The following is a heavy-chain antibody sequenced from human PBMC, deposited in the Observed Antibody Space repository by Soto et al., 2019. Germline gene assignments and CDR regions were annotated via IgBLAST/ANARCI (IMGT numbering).Heavy chain of an antibody. J-gene: IGHJ4*02. V-gene: IGHV3-21*01. CDR2: ISDTSSHI. D-gene: IGHD2-15*01. CDR3: ARVRSGGSGYFDY. CDR1: GFTFSIYT. Sequence: GGSLRLSCAASGFTFSIYTMTWVRQAPGKGLEWVSSISDTSSHIYYSDSVEGRFTVPRDNAKNSLYLQVNSMRAEDTAVYYCARVRSGGSGYFDYWGQGTLVTCSA.